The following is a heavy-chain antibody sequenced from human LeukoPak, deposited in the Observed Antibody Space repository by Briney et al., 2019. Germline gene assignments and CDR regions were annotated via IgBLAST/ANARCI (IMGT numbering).Heavy chain of an antibody. D-gene: IGHD5-18*01. CDR2: IYYSGST. CDR3: ARADTAMIPAFDY. Sequence: SETLSLTCTVSGGSLSSYYWSWIRQPPGKGLEWIGYIYYSGSTNYNPSLRSRVTISVDTSKNQFSLKLSSVTAADTAVYYCARADTAMIPAFDYWGQGTLVTVSS. V-gene: IGHV4-59*01. CDR1: GGSLSSYY. J-gene: IGHJ4*02.